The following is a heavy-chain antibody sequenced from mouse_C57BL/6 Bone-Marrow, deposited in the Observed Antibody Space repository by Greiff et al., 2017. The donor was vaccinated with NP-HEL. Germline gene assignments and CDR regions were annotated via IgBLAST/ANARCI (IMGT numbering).Heavy chain of an antibody. V-gene: IGHV1-81*01. Sequence: VQLQQSGAELARPGASVKLSCKASGYTFTSYGISWVKQRTGQGLEWIGEIYPRSGNPYYNEKFKGKATLTADKSSSTAYMELRSLTSEDSAVYFCASPYYYGHWYFDVWGTGTTVTVSS. CDR3: ASPYYYGHWYFDV. J-gene: IGHJ1*03. D-gene: IGHD1-1*01. CDR2: IYPRSGNP. CDR1: GYTFTSYG.